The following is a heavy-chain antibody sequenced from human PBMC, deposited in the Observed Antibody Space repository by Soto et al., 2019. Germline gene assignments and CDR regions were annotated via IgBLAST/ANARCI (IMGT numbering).Heavy chain of an antibody. CDR3: ATDSSPPNSLRDAFDI. V-gene: IGHV1-24*01. CDR1: GYTLTELS. D-gene: IGHD2-15*01. J-gene: IGHJ3*02. Sequence: ASVKVSCKVSGYTLTELSMHWVRQAPGKGLEWMGGFDPEDGETIYAQKFQGRVTMTEDTSTDTAYMELSSLRSEDTAVYYCATDSSPPNSLRDAFDIWGQGTMVTVSS. CDR2: FDPEDGET.